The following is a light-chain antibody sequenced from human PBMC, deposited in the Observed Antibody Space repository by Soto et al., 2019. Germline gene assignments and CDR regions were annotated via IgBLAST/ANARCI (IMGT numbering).Light chain of an antibody. CDR3: SSYTSSSTLV. Sequence: QSALTQPASVSGSPGQSITISCTGTSSDVGGYNYVSLYQQHPGKAPKLMIYDVSNRPSGVSNRFSGSKSGNTASLTLSGLQAEDEADYYCSSYTSSSTLVFGGGTKLTVL. CDR2: DVS. V-gene: IGLV2-14*01. CDR1: SSDVGGYNY. J-gene: IGLJ2*01.